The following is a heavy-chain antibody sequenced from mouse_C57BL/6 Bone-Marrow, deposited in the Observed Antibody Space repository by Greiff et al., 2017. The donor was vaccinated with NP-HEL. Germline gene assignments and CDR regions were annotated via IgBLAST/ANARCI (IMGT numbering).Heavy chain of an antibody. J-gene: IGHJ2*01. CDR2: IDPSDSYT. Sequence: VQLQQPGAELVRPGTSVKLSCKASGYTFTSYWMHWVKQRPGQGLEWIGVIDPSDSYTNYNQKFKGKATLTVDTSSSTAYMQLSSLTSEDSAVYYCARYNYYGSSPYYFDYWGQGTTLTVSS. V-gene: IGHV1-59*01. CDR3: ARYNYYGSSPYYFDY. D-gene: IGHD1-1*01. CDR1: GYTFTSYW.